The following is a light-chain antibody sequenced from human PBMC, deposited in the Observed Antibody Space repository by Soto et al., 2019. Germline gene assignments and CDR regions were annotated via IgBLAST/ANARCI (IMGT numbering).Light chain of an antibody. CDR3: SSYTSSSTGV. J-gene: IGLJ3*02. CDR1: SSDVGGYNY. CDR2: EVS. Sequence: QSALTQPASVSGSPGQSIIISCTGTSSDVGGYNYVSWYQQHPGKAPKLMIYEVSNRPSGVSDRFSGSKSGNTASLTISGLQPEDEADYYCSSYTSSSTGVFGGGTKLTVL. V-gene: IGLV2-14*01.